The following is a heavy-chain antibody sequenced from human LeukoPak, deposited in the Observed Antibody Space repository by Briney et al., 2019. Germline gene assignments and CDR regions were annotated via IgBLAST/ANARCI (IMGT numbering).Heavy chain of an antibody. Sequence: RASVKVSCKAAGYTFTAGYYIHWVRQDPGQGLEWMGIINPDGGNTRYAQKFQGRVTITRDTSTSTVYMELSSLRSEDTAVYYCARLDYSKLDYWGQGTLVTVSS. CDR1: GYTFTAGYY. D-gene: IGHD4-4*01. CDR3: ARLDYSKLDY. V-gene: IGHV1-46*01. J-gene: IGHJ4*02. CDR2: INPDGGNT.